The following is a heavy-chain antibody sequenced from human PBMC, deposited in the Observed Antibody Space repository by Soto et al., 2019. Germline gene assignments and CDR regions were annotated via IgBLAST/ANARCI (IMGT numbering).Heavy chain of an antibody. CDR3: ARGKGMEENYYYYGMDI. V-gene: IGHV1-3*01. D-gene: IGHD1-1*01. CDR1: GYTFSTYA. Sequence: QVQVVQSGAEVKKPGASVKISCKASGYTFSTYAMHWVRQAPGQSLEWMGWINGGTGQTRYSQRFQDRVTITRDTSAKTTYMDLTSHRSEDTAVYYCARGKGMEENYYYYGMDIWGQGTTVTVSS. J-gene: IGHJ6*02. CDR2: INGGTGQT.